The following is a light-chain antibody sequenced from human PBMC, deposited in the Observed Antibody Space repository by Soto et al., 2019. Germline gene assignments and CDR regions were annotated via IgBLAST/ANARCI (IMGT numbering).Light chain of an antibody. V-gene: IGKV1-9*01. Sequence: DIQLTQSPSFLSASVGDRVTITCRASQGFSNSLAWYQQKPGKAPKLLIYAASTLQSGVPSRFSGSGPGTVFTRTRSSLQPEDFATYNCQQPDSYPCSFGQGTKLEIK. CDR1: QGFSNS. J-gene: IGKJ2*02. CDR2: AAS. CDR3: QQPDSYPCS.